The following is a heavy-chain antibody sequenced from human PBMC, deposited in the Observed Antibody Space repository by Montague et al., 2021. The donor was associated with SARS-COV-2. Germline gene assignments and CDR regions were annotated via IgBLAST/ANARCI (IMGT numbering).Heavy chain of an antibody. V-gene: IGHV4-39*07. CDR2: ISYSGST. J-gene: IGHJ6*02. CDR3: GLGRGFAVGNHYYYSYGLDV. CDR1: GGSIRSSSHF. D-gene: IGHD3-10*01. Sequence: SQTLSLTCTVSGGSIRSSSHFWGWFRQPLGQRLEWIGTISYSGSTYYSPSLKSRVIISADTSKNQFSLNLRSVTAAGTAVYFCGLGRGFAVGNHYYYSYGLDVWGQGTTVTVSS.